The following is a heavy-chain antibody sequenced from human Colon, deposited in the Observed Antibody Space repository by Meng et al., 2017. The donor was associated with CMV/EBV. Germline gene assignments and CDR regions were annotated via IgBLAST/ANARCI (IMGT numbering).Heavy chain of an antibody. Sequence: QVQMVQSGAGVKQSVTSVKVYCKASGYTFTSYDINWVRQATGQGLEWIGWLNPYSGDTGYAQRFHGRVTMTQNNTIGTDYMELSSLTSQETAVYFCARVKVGSTAGLWGQGTLVTVSS. D-gene: IGHD1-26*01. CDR2: LNPYSGDT. CDR1: GYTFTSYD. CDR3: ARVKVGSTAGL. V-gene: IGHV1-8*01. J-gene: IGHJ1*01.